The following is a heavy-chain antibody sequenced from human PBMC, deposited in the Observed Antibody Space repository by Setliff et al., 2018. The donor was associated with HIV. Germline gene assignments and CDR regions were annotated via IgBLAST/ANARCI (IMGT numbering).Heavy chain of an antibody. D-gene: IGHD3-3*01. CDR1: GYSFHSYG. Sequence: AASVKVSCKAAGYSFHSYGLSWVRLAPGQGLEWMGWISPYNGNTNYAQRFQGRLTMTTDTSTITAYMELRSLRSDDTAVYYCARVRERIGVTGTDDAFDIWGQGTAVTVS. J-gene: IGHJ3*02. CDR3: ARVRERIGVTGTDDAFDI. CDR2: ISPYNGNT. V-gene: IGHV1-18*01.